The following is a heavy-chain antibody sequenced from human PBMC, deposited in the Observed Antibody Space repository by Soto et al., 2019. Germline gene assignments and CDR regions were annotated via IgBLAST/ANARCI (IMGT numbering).Heavy chain of an antibody. D-gene: IGHD5-12*01. CDR3: ARDWIGREPGYSGYDYWEDAFDI. J-gene: IGHJ3*02. CDR1: GGTFSSYT. CDR2: IIPILGIA. V-gene: IGHV1-69*04. Sequence: ASVKVSSKASGGTFSSYTISWARQAPGQGLEWMGRIIPILGIANYAQKFQGRVTITADKSTSTAYMELSSLRSEDTAVYYCARDWIGREPGYSGYDYWEDAFDIWGQGTMVTVSS.